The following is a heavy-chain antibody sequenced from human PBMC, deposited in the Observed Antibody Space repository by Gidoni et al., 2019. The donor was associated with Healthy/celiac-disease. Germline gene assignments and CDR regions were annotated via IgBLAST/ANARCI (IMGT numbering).Heavy chain of an antibody. Sequence: EVQLVESGGGLVKPGRSQRLSCTASGFTLGDYAMSWFRQAPGKGLEWVGFIRSKAYGGTTEYAASVKGRFTISRDDSKSIAYLQMNSLKPEDTAVYYAAAGPQITYYSYYYMDVWGKGTTVTVSS. CDR1: GFTLGDYA. CDR2: IRSKAYGGTT. V-gene: IGHV3-49*05. CDR3: AAGPQITYYSYYYMDV. D-gene: IGHD6-13*01. J-gene: IGHJ6*03.